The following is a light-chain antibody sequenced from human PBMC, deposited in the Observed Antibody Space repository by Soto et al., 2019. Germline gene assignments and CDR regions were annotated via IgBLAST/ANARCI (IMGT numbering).Light chain of an antibody. J-gene: IGKJ1*01. V-gene: IGKV3-15*01. CDR2: GAS. CDR1: QSINAH. Sequence: EVVMTQSPATLSVSPGERVTLSCRASQSINAHLAWYQQKPGQAPRLLIHGASTRATGIPARFSGSGFGTDFILNISSLQSEDFAVYYCQQYNTWLWTFGQGTKGEIQ. CDR3: QQYNTWLWT.